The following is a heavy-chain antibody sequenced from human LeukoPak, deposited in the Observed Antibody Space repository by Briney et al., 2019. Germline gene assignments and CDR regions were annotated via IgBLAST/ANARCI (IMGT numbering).Heavy chain of an antibody. Sequence: SETLPLTCAVYGGSFSGYYWAWIRQPPGKGLEWMGSIFYSGTTHYNPSLKSRVTISIDTSKNQFSLKLSSVTAADTSVYYYARLSNYGGHSGDGYWGQGTLVTVSS. CDR2: IFYSGTT. V-gene: IGHV4-34*12. J-gene: IGHJ4*02. CDR1: GGSFSGYY. CDR3: ARLSNYGGHSGDGY. D-gene: IGHD4-23*01.